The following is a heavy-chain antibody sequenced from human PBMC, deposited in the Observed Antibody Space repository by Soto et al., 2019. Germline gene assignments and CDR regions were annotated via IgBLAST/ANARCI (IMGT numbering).Heavy chain of an antibody. V-gene: IGHV4-39*02. CDR2: IYYSGST. CDR1: GGSISSSSSY. D-gene: IGHD3-9*01. CDR3: ARTDYDILTGYQVPFDY. Sequence: QLQLQESGPGLVKPSETLSLSCTVSGGSISSSSSYWGWIRQPPGKGLEWIGSIYYSGSTNYNPSLKSRVIIPVDTSKNHFSLKMSSVTAADTAVYYFARTDYDILTGYQVPFDYWGQGALVTVSS. J-gene: IGHJ4*02.